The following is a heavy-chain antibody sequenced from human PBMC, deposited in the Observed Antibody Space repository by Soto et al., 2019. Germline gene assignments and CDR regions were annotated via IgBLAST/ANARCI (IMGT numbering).Heavy chain of an antibody. CDR3: AKTHPYCSSTSCSVLDY. D-gene: IGHD2-2*01. V-gene: IGHV3-30*18. J-gene: IGHJ4*02. Sequence: QVQLVESGGGVVQPGRSLRLSCAASGFTFSSYGMHWVRQAPGKGLEWVAVISYDGSNKYYADSVKGRFTISRDNSKNTLYLRMNSLRAEDTAVYYCAKTHPYCSSTSCSVLDYWGQGTLVTVSS. CDR1: GFTFSSYG. CDR2: ISYDGSNK.